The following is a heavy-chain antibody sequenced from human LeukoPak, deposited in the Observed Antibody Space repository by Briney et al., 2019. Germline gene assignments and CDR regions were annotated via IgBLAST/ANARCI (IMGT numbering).Heavy chain of an antibody. CDR1: GYSISSGYY. J-gene: IGHJ6*03. CDR3: ARRRAYYYYYMDV. CDR2: IYHSGST. V-gene: IGHV4-38-2*02. Sequence: NPSETLSLACTVSGYSISSGYYWGWIRQPPGKGLEWIGNIYHSGSTYYNPSLKSRVTISINTSKNQFSVKLSSVTAADTAVYYCARRRAYYYYYMDVWGKGTTVTISS.